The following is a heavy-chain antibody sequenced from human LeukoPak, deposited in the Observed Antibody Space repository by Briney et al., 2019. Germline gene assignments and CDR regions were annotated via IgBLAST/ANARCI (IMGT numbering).Heavy chain of an antibody. D-gene: IGHD3-22*01. CDR2: IIPIFGTA. CDR3: ARGGGYYYDSSGYPDY. Sequence: ASVKVSCKASGGTFSSYAISWVRQAPGQGLEWMGGIIPIFGTANYAQKLQGRVTMTTDTSTSTAYMELRSLRSDDTAVYYCARGGGYYYDSSGYPDYWGQGTLVTVSS. CDR1: GGTFSSYA. J-gene: IGHJ4*02. V-gene: IGHV1-69*05.